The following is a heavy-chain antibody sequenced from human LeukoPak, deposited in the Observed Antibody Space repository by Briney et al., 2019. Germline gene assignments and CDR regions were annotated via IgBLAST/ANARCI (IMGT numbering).Heavy chain of an antibody. CDR2: ISSNGGST. D-gene: IGHD3-10*01. V-gene: IGHV3-64*01. CDR3: ARGHGDGSGSYRYYYYGMDV. Sequence: GESLRLSCAASGFTFSSYAMHWVRQAPGKGLEYVSAISSNGGSTYYANSVKGRFTISRDNSKNTLYLQMGSLRAEDMAVYYCARGHGDGSGSYRYYYYGMDVWGQGTTVTVSS. CDR1: GFTFSSYA. J-gene: IGHJ6*02.